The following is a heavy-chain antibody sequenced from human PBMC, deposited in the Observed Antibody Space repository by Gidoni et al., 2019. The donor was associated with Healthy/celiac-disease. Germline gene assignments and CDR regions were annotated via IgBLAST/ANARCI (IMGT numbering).Heavy chain of an antibody. CDR3: ARTHYGDYPPGLSFDP. CDR2: IYTKGST. J-gene: IGHJ5*02. D-gene: IGHD4-17*01. CDR1: GGSISSYY. V-gene: IGHV4-4*07. Sequence: QVQLQESGPGLVKPSETLSLTCTVSGGSISSYYWSWLRQPAGKGLEWIGRIYTKGSTNYNPSLKSRVTMSVDTSKTQFSRKLSSVTAADTAVYDCARTHYGDYPPGLSFDPWGQGTLVTVSS.